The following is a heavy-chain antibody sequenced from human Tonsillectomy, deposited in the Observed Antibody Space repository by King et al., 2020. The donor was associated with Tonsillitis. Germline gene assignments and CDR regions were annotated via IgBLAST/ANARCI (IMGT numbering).Heavy chain of an antibody. CDR2: IYYSGST. D-gene: IGHD6-13*01. J-gene: IGHJ4*02. V-gene: IGHV4-59*01. Sequence: QLQESGPGLVKPSETLSLTCTVSGGSISSYYWSWIRQPPGKGLEWIGYIYYSGSTNYNPSLKSRVTISVDTSKNQFSLELSSVTAADTAVYYCARGTEQQASFDYWGQGTLVTVSS. CDR1: GGSISSYY. CDR3: ARGTEQQASFDY.